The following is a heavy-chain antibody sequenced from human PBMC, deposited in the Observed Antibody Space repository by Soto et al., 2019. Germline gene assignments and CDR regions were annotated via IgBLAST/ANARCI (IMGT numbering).Heavy chain of an antibody. Sequence: ASVKVSCKASGYTFTDYYIHWVRQAPGQGLEWMAWINPISGGTNYAQKFQGRVTMTRDTSITTTYMELSRLTSDDTAVYYCAVPTSGSYHHAVRYWGQGTLVTVSS. D-gene: IGHD1-26*01. J-gene: IGHJ4*02. CDR3: AVPTSGSYHHAVRY. CDR1: GYTFTDYY. V-gene: IGHV1-2*02. CDR2: INPISGGT.